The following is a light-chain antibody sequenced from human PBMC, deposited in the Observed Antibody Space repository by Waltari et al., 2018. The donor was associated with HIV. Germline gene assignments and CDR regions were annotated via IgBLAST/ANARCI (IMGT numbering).Light chain of an antibody. J-gene: IGKJ1*01. CDR2: GAS. Sequence: EIVMTQSPATLSVSPGQRVTLSCRASQNIGANLVWYQQRPGQPPRLLIHGASSRDPGIPARFTGRGTGTDFTRQISNLQSDDSGVYYCQQYLDWPPWTFGQGTKV. V-gene: IGKV3D-15*01. CDR3: QQYLDWPPWT. CDR1: QNIGAN.